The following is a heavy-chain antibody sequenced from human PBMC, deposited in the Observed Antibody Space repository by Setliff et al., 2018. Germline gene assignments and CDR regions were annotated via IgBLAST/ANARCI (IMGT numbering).Heavy chain of an antibody. D-gene: IGHD3-16*01. Sequence: GESLKISCKGSGYSFTSYWIGWVRQMPGKGLEWRGIIYPGDSDTRYSPSFQGQVTISADKSISTAYLQWRSLKASDTAMYSCARRGARHPVRAFDIRGQGTMVTVSS. J-gene: IGHJ3*02. CDR2: IYPGDSDT. CDR3: ARRGARHPVRAFDI. CDR1: GYSFTSYW. V-gene: IGHV5-51*01.